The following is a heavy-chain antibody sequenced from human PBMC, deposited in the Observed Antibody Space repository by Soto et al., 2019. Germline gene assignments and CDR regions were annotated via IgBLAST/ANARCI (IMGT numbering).Heavy chain of an antibody. Sequence: QVQLQESGPGLVKPSQTLSLTCTVSGGSISSGDYYWSWIRQPPGKGLEWMGYIYYSGSTYYNPSLKSRVTISVDTSKNQCSLKLSSVTAADTAVYYCARALAARLGVGYWGQGTLVTVSS. D-gene: IGHD6-6*01. V-gene: IGHV4-30-4*01. CDR3: ARALAARLGVGY. J-gene: IGHJ4*02. CDR2: IYYSGST. CDR1: GGSISSGDYY.